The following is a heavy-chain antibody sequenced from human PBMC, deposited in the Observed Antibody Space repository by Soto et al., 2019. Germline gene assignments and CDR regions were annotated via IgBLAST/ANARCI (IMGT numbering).Heavy chain of an antibody. Sequence: VQLLESGGGLVQTGGSLRVSCAASGFAFNIYAMSWVRQAPGKGLEWVSVISGSADSTNYADSVKGRFTISRDNSKNTVYLQMNSLRVEETAVYYCAKDRNHYGSGSYFDYWGQGTLVTVSS. CDR1: GFAFNIYA. D-gene: IGHD3-10*01. J-gene: IGHJ4*02. CDR3: AKDRNHYGSGSYFDY. CDR2: ISGSADST. V-gene: IGHV3-23*01.